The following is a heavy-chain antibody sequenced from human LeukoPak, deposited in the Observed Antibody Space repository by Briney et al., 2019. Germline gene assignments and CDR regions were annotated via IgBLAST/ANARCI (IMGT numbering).Heavy chain of an antibody. CDR2: ISGSGGST. CDR1: GFTFSSYA. Sequence: GGSLRLSCAASGFTFSSYAMSWVRQAPGKGLEWVSAISGSGGSTYYADSVKGRFTISRDNSKNTLYLQMNSLRAEDTAVYYCAKGGGGRGYCSSTSCYLFDYWGQGTQVTVSS. D-gene: IGHD2-2*01. V-gene: IGHV3-23*01. CDR3: AKGGGGRGYCSSTSCYLFDY. J-gene: IGHJ4*02.